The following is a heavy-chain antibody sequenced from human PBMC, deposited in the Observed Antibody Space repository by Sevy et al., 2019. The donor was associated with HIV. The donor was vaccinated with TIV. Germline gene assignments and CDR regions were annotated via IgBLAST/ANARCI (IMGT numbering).Heavy chain of an antibody. J-gene: IGHJ4*02. D-gene: IGHD3-22*01. V-gene: IGHV1-24*01. CDR3: ASTRDYYDSSGYYFDY. Sequence: ASVKVSCKVSGYTLTELSIHWVRQAPGKGLEWLVTFDPEDGKTIYAQNFQGRVTMTEDTSTDKTYMELSSLRSEETAVYYCASTRDYYDSSGYYFDYWGQGTLVTVSS. CDR1: GYTLTELS. CDR2: FDPEDGKT.